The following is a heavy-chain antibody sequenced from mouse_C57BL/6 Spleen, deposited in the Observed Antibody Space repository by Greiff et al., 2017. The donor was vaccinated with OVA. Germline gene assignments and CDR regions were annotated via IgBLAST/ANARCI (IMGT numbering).Heavy chain of an antibody. V-gene: IGHV1-26*01. D-gene: IGHD2-1*01. CDR2: INPNNGGT. CDR1: GYTFTDYY. Sequence: EVQLQQSGPELVKPGASVKISCKASGYTFTDYYMNWVKQSHGKSLEWIGDINPNNGGTSYNQKFKGKATLTVDKSSSTAYMELRSLTSEDSAVDYCARRGGYGNPFAYWGQGTLVTVSA. CDR3: ARRGGYGNPFAY. J-gene: IGHJ3*01.